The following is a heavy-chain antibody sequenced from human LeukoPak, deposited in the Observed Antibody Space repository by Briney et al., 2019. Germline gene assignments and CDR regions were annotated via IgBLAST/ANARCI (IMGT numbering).Heavy chain of an antibody. CDR2: ISSSSSYI. CDR1: GFTFSSYS. CDR3: ARDDVRGDFYYYYYGMDV. V-gene: IGHV3-21*01. Sequence: SCKASGFTFSSYSMNWVRQAPGKGLEWVSSISSSSSYIYYADSVKGRFTISRDNAKNSLYLQMNSLRAEDTAVYYCARDDVRGDFYYYYYGMDVWGQGTTVTVSS. D-gene: IGHD3-10*01. J-gene: IGHJ6*02.